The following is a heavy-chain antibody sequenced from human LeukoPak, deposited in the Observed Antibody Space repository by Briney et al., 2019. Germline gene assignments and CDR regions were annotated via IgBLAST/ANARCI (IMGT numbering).Heavy chain of an antibody. CDR2: IKQDGSEK. Sequence: GRSLRLSCAASGFTFSSYWMSWVRQAPGKGLEWVANIKQDGSEKYYVDSVKGRFTISRDNAKNSLYLQMNSLRAEDTAVYYCARETVDTAMVFDYWGQGTLVTVSS. J-gene: IGHJ4*02. CDR1: GFTFSSYW. D-gene: IGHD5-18*01. V-gene: IGHV3-7*01. CDR3: ARETVDTAMVFDY.